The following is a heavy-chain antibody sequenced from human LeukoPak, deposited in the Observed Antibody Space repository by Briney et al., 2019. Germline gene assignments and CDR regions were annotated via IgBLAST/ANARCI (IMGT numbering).Heavy chain of an antibody. V-gene: IGHV3-30*03. D-gene: IGHD5-18*01. CDR1: GFTFSSYG. CDR2: ISYDGSNK. CDR3: ARDSGFRGLWPLDY. Sequence: GGCLRLSCAASGFTFSSYGMHWVRQAPGKGLEWVAVISYDGSNKYYADSVKGRFTISRDNSKNTLYLQMNSLEPEDTAVYYCARDSGFRGLWPLDYWGQGTLVTVSS. J-gene: IGHJ4*02.